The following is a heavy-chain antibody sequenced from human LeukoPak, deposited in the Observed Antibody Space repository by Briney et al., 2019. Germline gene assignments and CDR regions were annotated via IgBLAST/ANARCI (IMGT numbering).Heavy chain of an antibody. CDR2: ISWNSGSI. J-gene: IGHJ6*02. CDR1: GFTFDDYA. CDR3: ARDHKEDIVVVPAIYYYYYGMDV. Sequence: GRSLRLSCAASGFTFDDYAMHWVRQAPGKGLEWVSGISWNSGSIGYADSVKGRFTISRDNAKNSLYLQMNSLRAEDTAVYYCARDHKEDIVVVPAIYYYYYGMDVWGQGTTVTVSS. D-gene: IGHD2-2*01. V-gene: IGHV3-9*01.